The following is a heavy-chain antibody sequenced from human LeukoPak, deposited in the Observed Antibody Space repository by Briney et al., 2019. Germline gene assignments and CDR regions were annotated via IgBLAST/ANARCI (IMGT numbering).Heavy chain of an antibody. V-gene: IGHV4-34*01. D-gene: IGHD3-3*01. CDR1: GGSFSGYY. CDR3: ARGLYPPYDFWSGSKGNYYYMDV. CDR2: INHSGST. J-gene: IGHJ6*03. Sequence: PSETLSLTCAVYGGSFSGYYWSWIRQPPGKGLEWFGEINHSGSTNYNPSLKSRVTISVDTSKNQFSLKLSSVTAADTAVYYCARGLYPPYDFWSGSKGNYYYMDVWGKGTTVTVSS.